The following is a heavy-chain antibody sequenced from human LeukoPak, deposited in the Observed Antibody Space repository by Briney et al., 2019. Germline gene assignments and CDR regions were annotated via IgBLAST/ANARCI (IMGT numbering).Heavy chain of an antibody. V-gene: IGHV1-2*02. CDR3: AREAHYYDSSGYLDY. J-gene: IGHJ4*02. CDR2: INPNSGGT. CDR1: GYTFTGYY. D-gene: IGHD3-22*01. Sequence: ASVTVSCKASGYTFTGYYMHWVRQAPGQGLEWMVWINPNSGGTNYAQKFQGRVTMTRDTSISTAYMELSRLRSDDTAVYYCAREAHYYDSSGYLDYWGQGTQVTVSS.